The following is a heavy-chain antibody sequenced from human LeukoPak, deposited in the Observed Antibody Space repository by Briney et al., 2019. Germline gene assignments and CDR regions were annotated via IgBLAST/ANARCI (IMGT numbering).Heavy chain of an antibody. CDR1: GGSISSYY. V-gene: IGHV4-59*01. J-gene: IGHJ4*02. CDR3: ARVKNTAIDY. D-gene: IGHD5-18*01. CDR2: IYYTGST. Sequence: SETLSLTCTVSGGSISSYYWSWIRQPPGKGLEWIGYIYYTGSTNYNPSLKSRVTISVDTSKNQFSLKLSSVTAADTAVYYCARVKNTAIDYWGQGTLVTVSS.